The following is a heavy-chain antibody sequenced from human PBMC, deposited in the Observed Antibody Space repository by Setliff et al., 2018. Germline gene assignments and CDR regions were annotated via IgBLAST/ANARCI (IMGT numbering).Heavy chain of an antibody. CDR3: ARVPPRDQAFDY. D-gene: IGHD2-21*02. J-gene: IGHJ4*02. Sequence: PGGSLRLSCAASGFTFSIYSMSWVRQAPGKGLEWVALISATGGATYYADSVKGRFTIFRDNSKNSLYLQMNDLRAEDTAVYYCARVPPRDQAFDYWGQGTLVTVSS. CDR2: ISATGGAT. CDR1: GFTFSIYS. V-gene: IGHV3-23*01.